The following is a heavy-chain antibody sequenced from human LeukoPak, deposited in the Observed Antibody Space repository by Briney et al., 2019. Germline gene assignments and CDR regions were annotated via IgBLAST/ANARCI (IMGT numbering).Heavy chain of an antibody. D-gene: IGHD1-20*01. J-gene: IGHJ5*02. CDR1: GGTFSSYA. CDR3: ARVGRYNWNDGYWFDP. Sequence: GASVKVSCMASGGTFSSYAISWVRQAPGQGLEWMGRIIPIFGIANYAQKFQGRVTITADKSTSTAYMELSSLRSEDTAVYYCARVGRYNWNDGYWFDPWGQGTLVTVSS. CDR2: IIPIFGIA. V-gene: IGHV1-69*04.